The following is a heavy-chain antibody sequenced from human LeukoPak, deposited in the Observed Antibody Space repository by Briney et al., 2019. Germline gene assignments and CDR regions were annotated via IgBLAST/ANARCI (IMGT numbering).Heavy chain of an antibody. CDR3: AKTETPYCSGTSCFVDY. J-gene: IGHJ4*02. D-gene: IGHD2-2*01. V-gene: IGHV3-23*01. CDR1: GFTSSSYA. Sequence: GGSLRLSCAASGFTSSSYAMHWVRQAPGKGLEWVSAISGSGGSTYYADSVKGRFTISRDNSKNTLYLQINSLRAEDTAVYYCAKTETPYCSGTSCFVDYWGQGTLVTVSS. CDR2: ISGSGGST.